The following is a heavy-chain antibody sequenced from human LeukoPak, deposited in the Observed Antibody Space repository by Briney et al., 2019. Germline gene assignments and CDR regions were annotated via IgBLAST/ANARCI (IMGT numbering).Heavy chain of an antibody. CDR1: GGTFSNYP. V-gene: IGHV1-69*05. J-gene: IGHJ4*02. CDR2: IIPVFGAA. D-gene: IGHD1-14*01. CDR3: ARGTDGNNFDY. Sequence: GASVKVSCKASGGTFSNYPITLVRQAPGQGLEWMGRIIPVFGAANYAQNFHGRVTIATGESTNTVYMELNSLTSEDTAVYYCARGTDGNNFDYWGQGTLVTVSS.